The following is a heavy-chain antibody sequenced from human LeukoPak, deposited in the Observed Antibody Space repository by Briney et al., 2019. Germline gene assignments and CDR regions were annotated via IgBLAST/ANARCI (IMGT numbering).Heavy chain of an antibody. V-gene: IGHV4-34*01. CDR3: ANLRSYCTNGVCQYYFDY. CDR1: GGSFSGYY. Sequence: SETLSLTCAVYGGSFSGYYWGWIRQPPGKGLEWIGEINHSGSTNYNPSLKSRVTISVDTSKNQFSLKLSSVTAADTAVHYCANLRSYCTNGVCQYYFDYWGQGTLVTVS. J-gene: IGHJ4*02. CDR2: INHSGST. D-gene: IGHD2-8*01.